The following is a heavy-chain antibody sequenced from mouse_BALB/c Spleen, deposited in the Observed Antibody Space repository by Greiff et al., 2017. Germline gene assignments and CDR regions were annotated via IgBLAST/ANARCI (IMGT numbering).Heavy chain of an antibody. Sequence: QVQLQQPGAELVRPGASVKLSCKASGYTFTSYWINWVKQRPGQGLEWIGNIYPSDSYTNYNQKFKDKATLTVDKSSSTAYMQLSSPTSEDSAVYYCTRSLTTATLDAMDYWGQGTSVTVSS. CDR2: IYPSDSYT. J-gene: IGHJ4*01. CDR1: GYTFTSYW. V-gene: IGHV1-69*02. D-gene: IGHD1-2*01. CDR3: TRSLTTATLDAMDY.